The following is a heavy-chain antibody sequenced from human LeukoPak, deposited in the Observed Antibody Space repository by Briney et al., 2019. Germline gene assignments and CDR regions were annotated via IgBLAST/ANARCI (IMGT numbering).Heavy chain of an antibody. CDR2: ISGSGIK. Sequence: GGSLRLSCAASRFTFSSYEMNWVRQAPGKGLEWVSYISGSGIKHYADSVKGRFSISRDNAKNSLYLQMNSLRVEDTAVYYCAREDTGVAFDIWGQGTTVTV. CDR3: AREDTGVAFDI. D-gene: IGHD2-8*01. CDR1: RFTFSSYE. V-gene: IGHV3-48*03. J-gene: IGHJ3*02.